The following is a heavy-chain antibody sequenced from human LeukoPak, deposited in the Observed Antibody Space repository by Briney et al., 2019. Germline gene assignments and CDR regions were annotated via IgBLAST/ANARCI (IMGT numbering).Heavy chain of an antibody. J-gene: IGHJ4*02. Sequence: GGSLRLSCAASGFTFSSYSMNWVRQAPGKGLEWVSAISGSGGSTYYADSVKGRFTISRDNSKNTLYLQMNSLRAEDTAVYYCAKGITGTTGSYFDYWGQGTLVTVSS. CDR2: ISGSGGST. CDR3: AKGITGTTGSYFDY. V-gene: IGHV3-23*01. CDR1: GFTFSSYS. D-gene: IGHD1-7*01.